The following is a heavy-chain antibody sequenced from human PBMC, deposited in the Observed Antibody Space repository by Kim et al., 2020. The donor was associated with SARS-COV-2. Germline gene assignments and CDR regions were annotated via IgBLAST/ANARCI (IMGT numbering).Heavy chain of an antibody. CDR1: GYTFTSYD. CDR3: ARGSDSSGYFYDYYYGMDV. J-gene: IGHJ6*02. D-gene: IGHD3-22*01. Sequence: ASVKVSCKASGYTFTSYDINWVRQATGQGLEWMGWMNPNSGNTGYAQKFQGRVTMTRNTSISTAYMELSSLRSEDTAVYYCARGSDSSGYFYDYYYGMDVWGQGTKVTVSS. CDR2: MNPNSGNT. V-gene: IGHV1-8*01.